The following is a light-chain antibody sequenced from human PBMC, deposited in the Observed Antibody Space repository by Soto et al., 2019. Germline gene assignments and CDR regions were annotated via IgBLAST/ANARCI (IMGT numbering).Light chain of an antibody. CDR3: QQYGSSYT. Sequence: EIVLTQSPGTLSLSPGERATLSCRASQSVSNSYLAWYQQKPGQAPRLLIYGASSRATGIPDRFSGSGSGTDFSLTISRLDPEDFAVYYCQQYGSSYTFGQGTKLEIK. J-gene: IGKJ2*01. V-gene: IGKV3-20*01. CDR1: QSVSNSY. CDR2: GAS.